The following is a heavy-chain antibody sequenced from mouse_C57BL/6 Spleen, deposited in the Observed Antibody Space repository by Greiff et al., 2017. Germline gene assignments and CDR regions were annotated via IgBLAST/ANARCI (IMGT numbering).Heavy chain of an antibody. CDR2: ISNLAYSI. J-gene: IGHJ4*01. CDR3: ARQRDDAMDY. CDR1: GFTFSDYG. Sequence: EVQLMESGGGLVQPGASLKLSCAASGFTFSDYGMAWVRQAPRQGPEWVAFISNLAYSIYYADTVTGRFTISRENANNTLYLEMSSLRSEDTAKYYCARQRDDAMDYWGQGTSVTVSS. D-gene: IGHD3-3*01. V-gene: IGHV5-15*01.